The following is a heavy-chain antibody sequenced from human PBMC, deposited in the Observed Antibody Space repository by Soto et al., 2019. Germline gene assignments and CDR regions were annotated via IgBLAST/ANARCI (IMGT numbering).Heavy chain of an antibody. V-gene: IGHV4-38-2*01. CDR1: GYSISSGYY. CDR2: IYHGGST. D-gene: IGHD2-2*01. J-gene: IGHJ5*02. CDR3: ATAVYCRSAGCSNWFGP. Sequence: SETLSLTCAVSGYSISSGYYWGWLRQPPGKGLEWIGSIYHGGSTYYNPSLNSRVTLSIDMTNNHVSLILNSVTAADTAVYYCATAVYCRSAGCSNWFGPWGQGTLVTVSS.